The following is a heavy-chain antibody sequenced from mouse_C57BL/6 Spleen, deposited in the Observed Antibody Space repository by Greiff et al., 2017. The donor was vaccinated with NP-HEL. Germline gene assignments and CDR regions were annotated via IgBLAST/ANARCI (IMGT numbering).Heavy chain of an antibody. Sequence: VKLVESGAELVKPGASVKLSCKASGYTFTEYTIHWVKQRSGQGLEWIGWFYPGSGSIKYNEKFKDKATLTADKSSSTVYMELSRLTSEDSAVYFGARHEDYYGTSAWFAYWGQGTLVTVSA. CDR3: ARHEDYYGTSAWFAY. CDR1: GYTFTEYT. J-gene: IGHJ3*01. D-gene: IGHD1-1*01. V-gene: IGHV1-62-2*01. CDR2: FYPGSGSI.